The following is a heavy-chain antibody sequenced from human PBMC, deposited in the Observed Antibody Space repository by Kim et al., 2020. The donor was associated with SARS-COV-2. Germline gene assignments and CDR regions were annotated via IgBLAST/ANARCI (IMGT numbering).Heavy chain of an antibody. J-gene: IGHJ4*02. D-gene: IGHD6-19*01. CDR3: ARFRYSSGWLTENYFDY. CDR1: GYTFTSYG. V-gene: IGHV1-18*01. Sequence: ASVKVSCKASGYTFTSYGISWVRQAPGQGLEWMGWISAYNGNTNYAQKLQGRVTMTTDTSTSTAYMELRSLRSDDTVVYYCARFRYSSGWLTENYFDYWGQGTLVTVSS. CDR2: ISAYNGNT.